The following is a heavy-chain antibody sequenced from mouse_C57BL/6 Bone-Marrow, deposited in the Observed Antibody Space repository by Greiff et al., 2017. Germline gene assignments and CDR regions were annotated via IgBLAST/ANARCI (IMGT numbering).Heavy chain of an antibody. CDR3: ARTFYYGYVAEFAY. D-gene: IGHD2-2*01. CDR2: IYPGGGYT. CDR1: GYTFTNDC. V-gene: IGHV1-63*01. J-gene: IGHJ3*01. Sequence: VQLQQSGAELVRPGTSVKMSCKASGYTFTNDCIGWAKQRPGHGLEWIGDIYPGGGYTNYNEKFKGKATLTADTSSSTDYMQFSSLTSEDSAIYYCARTFYYGYVAEFAYWGQGTLVTVSA.